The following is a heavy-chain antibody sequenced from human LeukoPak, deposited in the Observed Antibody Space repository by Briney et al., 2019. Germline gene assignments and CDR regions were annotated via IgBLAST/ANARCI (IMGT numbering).Heavy chain of an antibody. CDR1: GFTFSSYE. D-gene: IGHD4-17*01. CDR3: ARDPATTVTTEAYYYGMDV. CDR2: ISSSGSTI. Sequence: TGGSLRLSCAASGFTFSSYEMNWVRQAPGKGLEWVSYISSSGSTIYYADSVKGRFTISRDNAKNSLYLQMNSLRAEDTAVYYCARDPATTVTTEAYYYGMDVWGQGTTVTVSS. J-gene: IGHJ6*02. V-gene: IGHV3-48*03.